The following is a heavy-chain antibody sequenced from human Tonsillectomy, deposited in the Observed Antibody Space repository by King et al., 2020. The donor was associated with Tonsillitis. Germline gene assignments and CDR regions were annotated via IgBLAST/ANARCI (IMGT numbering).Heavy chain of an antibody. V-gene: IGHV3-15*07. CDR2: IKSKTDGGTT. J-gene: IGHJ4*02. CDR1: GFTFSNAW. D-gene: IGHD1-26*01. CDR3: TKVETLAYSTTYPPDLDY. Sequence: VQLVESGGGLVKPGGSLRLSCAAAGFTFSNAWMNWVRQAPGKGLEWVGRIKSKTDGGTTDYAAPVKGRFAISRDDSKNTLYLQMKSLKTEDTAVYYCTKVETLAYSTTYPPDLDYWGQGTLVTVSS.